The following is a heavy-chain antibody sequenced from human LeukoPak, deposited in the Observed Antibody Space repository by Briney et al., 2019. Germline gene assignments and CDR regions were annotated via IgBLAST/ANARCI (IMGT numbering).Heavy chain of an antibody. CDR1: GFTFSTYS. CDR2: ISSSISTM. CDR3: AKDLTQYGYSTDY. J-gene: IGHJ4*02. V-gene: IGHV3-48*01. D-gene: IGHD5-18*01. Sequence: PGGSLRLSCAASGFTFSTYSMNWVRQAPGKGLEWVSYISSSISTMYYADSVEGRFTISRDNAKTSLYLQMNSLRAEDTAIYYCAKDLTQYGYSTDYWGQGTLVTVSS.